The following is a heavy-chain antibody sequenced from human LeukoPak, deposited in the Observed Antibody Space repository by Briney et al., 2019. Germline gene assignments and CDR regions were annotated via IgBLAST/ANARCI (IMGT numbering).Heavy chain of an antibody. CDR2: FDPEDGET. J-gene: IGHJ4*02. V-gene: IGHV1-24*01. CDR1: GYTLTELS. CDR3: ARGKWELYHFDY. Sequence: ASVKVSCKVSGYTLTELSMHWVRQAPGKGLEWMGGFDPEDGETIYAQKFQGRVTMTEDTSTDTAYMELSSLRSDDTAVYYCARGKWELYHFDYWGQGTLVTVSS. D-gene: IGHD1-26*01.